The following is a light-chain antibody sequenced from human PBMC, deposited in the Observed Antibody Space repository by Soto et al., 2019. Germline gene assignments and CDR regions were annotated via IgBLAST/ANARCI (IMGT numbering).Light chain of an antibody. CDR2: AAS. Sequence: DIEMTQSPSSLSASVGDRVTIACRASQSISRYLNWYQQKPGKAPKLLIYAASTLQSGVPSRFSGSGSGTELALIISSLQPEDFATYYCQQSSSIPLTFGGGTQVDIK. CDR3: QQSSSIPLT. J-gene: IGKJ4*01. CDR1: QSISRY. V-gene: IGKV1-39*01.